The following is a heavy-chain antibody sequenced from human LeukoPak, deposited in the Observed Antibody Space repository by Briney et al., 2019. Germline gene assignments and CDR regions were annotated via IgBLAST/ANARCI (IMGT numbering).Heavy chain of an antibody. J-gene: IGHJ1*01. V-gene: IGHV3-23*01. Sequence: ESGGSLRLSCAASGFTFSSYAMSWVRQAPGKGLEWVSAISGSGGSTYYADSVKGRFTISRDNSKNTLYLQMNSLRAEDTAVYYCAKGPYGETNEYFQHWGQGTLVTASS. D-gene: IGHD4-17*01. CDR3: AKGPYGETNEYFQH. CDR1: GFTFSSYA. CDR2: ISGSGGST.